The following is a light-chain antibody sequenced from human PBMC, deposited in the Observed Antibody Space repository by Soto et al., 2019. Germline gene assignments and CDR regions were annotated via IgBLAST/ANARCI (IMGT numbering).Light chain of an antibody. V-gene: IGKV3-20*01. J-gene: IGKJ4*01. CDR2: GAS. Sequence: EIVLTQSPGTLSLSPGERATLSCRASQSLSSTYLAWYQHRPGQAPRLLIYGASSRATGIPDRFSGSGSGTDFTLTINRLEREDFAVYYCQQYANSPFAFGGGTTVEIK. CDR3: QQYANSPFA. CDR1: QSLSSTY.